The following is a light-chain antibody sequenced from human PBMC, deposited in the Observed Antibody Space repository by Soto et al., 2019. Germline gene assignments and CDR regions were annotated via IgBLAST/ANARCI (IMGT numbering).Light chain of an antibody. V-gene: IGKV1-39*01. CDR3: QPSYNSPPLT. Sequence: EIQMTQSPSSLSASVGDRVTITCRASQSISRNLNWYQQKPGKAPNLLIYAASTLQSGVPSRFSGSGSGTDFTLTISSLQPEDLATYYRQPSYNSPPLTFGGGTKVEIK. J-gene: IGKJ4*01. CDR2: AAS. CDR1: QSISRN.